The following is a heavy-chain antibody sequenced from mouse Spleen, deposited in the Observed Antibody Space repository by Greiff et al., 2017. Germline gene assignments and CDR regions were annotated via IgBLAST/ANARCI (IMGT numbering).Heavy chain of an antibody. J-gene: IGHJ1*01. V-gene: IGHV3-6*01. CDR2: ISYDGSN. CDR3: ARITYWYFDV. D-gene: IGHD2-4*01. CDR1: GYSITSGYY. Sequence: EVKLEESGPGLVKPSQSLSLTCSVTGYSITSGYYWNWIRQFPGNKLEWMGYISYDGSNNYNPSLKNRISITRDTSKNQFFLKLNSVTTEDTATYYCARITYWYFDVWGAGTTVTVSS.